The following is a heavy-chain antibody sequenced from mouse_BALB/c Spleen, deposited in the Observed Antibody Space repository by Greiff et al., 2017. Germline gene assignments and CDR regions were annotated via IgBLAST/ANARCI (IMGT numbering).Heavy chain of an antibody. V-gene: IGHV1S81*02. CDR3: TRDTTVVADYAMDY. J-gene: IGHJ4*01. Sequence: QVQLQQSGAELVKPGASVKLSCKASGYTFTSYYMYWVKQRPGQGLEWIGEINPSNGGTNFNEKFKSKATLTVDKSSSTAYMQLSSLTSEDSAVYYYTRDTTVVADYAMDYWGQGTSVTVSS. CDR2: INPSNGGT. D-gene: IGHD1-1*01. CDR1: GYTFTSYY.